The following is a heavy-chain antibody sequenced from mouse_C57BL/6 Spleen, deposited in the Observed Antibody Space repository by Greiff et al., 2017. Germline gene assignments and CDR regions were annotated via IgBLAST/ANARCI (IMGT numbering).Heavy chain of an antibody. V-gene: IGHV7-3*01. D-gene: IGHD1-1*01. Sequence: DVKLVESGGGLVQPGGSLSLSCAASGFTFTDYYMSWVRQPPGKALEWLGFIRNKANGYTTEYSASVKGRFTISRDNSQSILYLQMNALRAEDSATYYCARSPSTVDYAMDYWGQGTSVTVSS. CDR1: GFTFTDYY. CDR3: ARSPSTVDYAMDY. J-gene: IGHJ4*01. CDR2: IRNKANGYTT.